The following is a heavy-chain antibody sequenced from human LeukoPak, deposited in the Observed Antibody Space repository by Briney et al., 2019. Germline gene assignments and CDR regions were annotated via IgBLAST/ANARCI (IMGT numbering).Heavy chain of an antibody. D-gene: IGHD3-3*01. CDR3: ARSGRITIFGVAENYFDY. J-gene: IGHJ4*02. Sequence: GGSLRLSCAASGFTVSSNYMSWVRQAPGKGLEWASVIYSGGSTYYADSVKGRFTISRDNSKNTLYLQMNSLRAEDTAVYYCARSGRITIFGVAENYFDYWGQGTLVTVSS. CDR1: GFTVSSNY. CDR2: IYSGGST. V-gene: IGHV3-53*01.